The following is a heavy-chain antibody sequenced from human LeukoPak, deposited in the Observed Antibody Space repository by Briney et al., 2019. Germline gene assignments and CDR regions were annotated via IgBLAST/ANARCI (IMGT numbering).Heavy chain of an antibody. D-gene: IGHD6-19*01. CDR2: ISTSGSTI. CDR1: GFTFSDYY. Sequence: GGSLRLSCAASGFTFSDYYMTWIRQAPGKGLEWVSYISTSGSTIYYADSVKGRFTVSRDNAKNSLYLQVGSLRAEDTAVYYCAKDTWVAVAGTEEYFQHWGQGTLVTVSS. J-gene: IGHJ1*01. CDR3: AKDTWVAVAGTEEYFQH. V-gene: IGHV3-11*04.